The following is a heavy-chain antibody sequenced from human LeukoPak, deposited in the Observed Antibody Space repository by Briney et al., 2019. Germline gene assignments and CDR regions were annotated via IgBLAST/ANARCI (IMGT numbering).Heavy chain of an antibody. J-gene: IGHJ4*02. CDR2: ISGSAGST. CDR3: AKAYYGSGTYYRDFDY. CDR1: GFTFSSYA. V-gene: IGHV3-23*01. Sequence: GGSLRLSCAASGFTFSSYAMTWVRQAPGKGLEWVSVISGSAGSTYYTDSVKGRFTISRDNSENTLYLEMSSLRAEDTAVYYCAKAYYGSGTYYRDFDYWGQGTLVTVSS. D-gene: IGHD3-10*01.